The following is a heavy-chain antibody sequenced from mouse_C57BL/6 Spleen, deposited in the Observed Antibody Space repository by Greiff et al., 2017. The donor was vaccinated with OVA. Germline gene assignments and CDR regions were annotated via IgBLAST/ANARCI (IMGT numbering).Heavy chain of an antibody. CDR3: TRSGYYGSSYEGYFDY. D-gene: IGHD1-1*01. CDR1: GYTFTDYE. Sequence: QVQLKQSGAELVRPGASVTLSCKASGYTFTDYEMHWVKQTPVHGLEWIGAIDPETGGTAYNQKFKGKAILTADKSSSTAYMELRSLTSEDSAVYYCTRSGYYGSSYEGYFDYWGQGTTLTVSS. V-gene: IGHV1-15*01. CDR2: IDPETGGT. J-gene: IGHJ2*01.